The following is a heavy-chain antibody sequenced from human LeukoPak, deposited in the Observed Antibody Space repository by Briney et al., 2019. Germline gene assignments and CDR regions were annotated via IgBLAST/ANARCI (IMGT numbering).Heavy chain of an antibody. CDR3: VRESKYSGSYHEDY. Sequence: GGSLRLSCAASGFTFSSYWMHWVRQAPGRGLVWVSRINSDGTTTTYTDSVMGRFTVSRDNAKNTVYLQMNSLRAEDTAVYYCVRESKYSGSYHEDYWGQGTLVTVSS. CDR2: INSDGTTT. CDR1: GFTFSSYW. D-gene: IGHD1-26*01. J-gene: IGHJ4*02. V-gene: IGHV3-74*01.